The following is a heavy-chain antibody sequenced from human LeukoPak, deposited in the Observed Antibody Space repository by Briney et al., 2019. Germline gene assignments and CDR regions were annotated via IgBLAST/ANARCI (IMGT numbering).Heavy chain of an antibody. J-gene: IGHJ5*02. CDR1: GGSISSYY. CDR3: ARADCSSTSCYFALVWFDP. CDR2: IYYSGST. Sequence: SETLSLTCTVSGGSISSYYWSWLRQPPGKGLEWIGYIYYSGSTNYNPSLKSRVTISVDTSKNQFSLKLSSVTAADTAVYYCARADCSSTSCYFALVWFDPWGQGTLVTVSS. D-gene: IGHD2-2*01. V-gene: IGHV4-59*01.